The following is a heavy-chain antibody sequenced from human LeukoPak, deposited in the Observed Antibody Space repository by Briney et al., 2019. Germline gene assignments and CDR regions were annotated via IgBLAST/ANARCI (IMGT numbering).Heavy chain of an antibody. CDR2: ISYEGGTQ. CDR3: AKEGTPQVSTWYDL. Sequence: PRMSLRLSCAASGVTLSPYGMHWVRQAPGKGLEWVAVISYEGGTQHYADSVKGRFIISRDNPRNTLYLQMNILRTEDTAVYYCAKEGTPQVSTWYDLWGQGTQVIVSS. CDR1: GVTLSPYG. V-gene: IGHV3-30*18. J-gene: IGHJ5*02. D-gene: IGHD3-10*01.